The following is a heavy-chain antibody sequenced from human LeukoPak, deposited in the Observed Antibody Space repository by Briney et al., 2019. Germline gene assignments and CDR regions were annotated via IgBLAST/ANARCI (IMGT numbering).Heavy chain of an antibody. V-gene: IGHV3-9*01. J-gene: IGHJ4*02. CDR2: ISWNSDSI. D-gene: IGHD1-26*01. CDR3: AKGIDSGSYYWFDY. CDR1: GFTFDDYA. Sequence: SLRLSCAASGFTFDDYAMHWVRQAPGKGLEWVSGISWNSDSIAYADSVKGRFTISRDNAKNSLYLQMNSLRAEDTALYYCAKGIDSGSYYWFDYWGQGTLVTVSS.